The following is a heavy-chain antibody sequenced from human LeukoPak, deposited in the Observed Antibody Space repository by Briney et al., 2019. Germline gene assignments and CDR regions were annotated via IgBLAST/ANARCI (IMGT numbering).Heavy chain of an antibody. Sequence: NPSETLSLTCTVSGGSISSYYWSWVRQPPGKGLEWIGCIYYIGSTNYNPSLKSRVTISLDTSKNQFSLKLSSVTAADTAVYYCARSAVAGNDYWGQGTLVTVSS. V-gene: IGHV4-59*01. CDR1: GGSISSYY. D-gene: IGHD6-19*01. J-gene: IGHJ4*02. CDR3: ARSAVAGNDY. CDR2: IYYIGST.